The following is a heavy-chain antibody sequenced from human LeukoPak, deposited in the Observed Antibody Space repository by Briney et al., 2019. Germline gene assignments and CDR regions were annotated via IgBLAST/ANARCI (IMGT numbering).Heavy chain of an antibody. J-gene: IGHJ4*02. CDR2: ILPGGKES. Sequence: GGSLRLSCVVSGYSFSTNMMTWVCQAPGKGLEWVATILPGGKESYRVESVKGRFTVSRDNPKNSLFLQMNSLRVDDTAVYYCMAAHGYWGQGTLVTVSS. CDR3: MAAHGY. V-gene: IGHV3-7*01. D-gene: IGHD5-24*01. CDR1: GYSFSTNM.